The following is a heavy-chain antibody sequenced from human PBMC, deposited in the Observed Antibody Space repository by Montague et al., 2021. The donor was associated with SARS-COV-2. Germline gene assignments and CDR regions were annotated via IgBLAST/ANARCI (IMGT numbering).Heavy chain of an antibody. J-gene: IGHJ3*02. V-gene: IGHV4-39*01. CDR3: GRHKRGWLQLRPDAFDI. CDR1: GGSISGSSYY. CDR2: IYYSGST. Sequence: SETLSLTCTVSGGSISGSSYYWGWIRQSPGKGLEWIGSIYYSGSTYYNPSLKSRVTISVDTSKNQFSLKLSSVTAADTAVCYCGRHKRGWLQLRPDAFDIWGQGTMVTVSS. D-gene: IGHD5-24*01.